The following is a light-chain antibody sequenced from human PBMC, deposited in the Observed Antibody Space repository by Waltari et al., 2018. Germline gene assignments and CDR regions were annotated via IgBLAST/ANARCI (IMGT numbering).Light chain of an antibody. CDR1: SSDVGTYNH. CDR3: SSYITTNTLEL. CDR2: DVS. J-gene: IGLJ3*02. V-gene: IGLV2-14*03. Sequence: QSALTQPASMSGSPGPSTTLSCPGTSSDVGTYNHVSWYQQHPGKAPNLLIYDVSYRPSGVSYRFSGSKSGNTASLTISGLQAEDEADYYCSSYITTNTLELLGGGTSLTVL.